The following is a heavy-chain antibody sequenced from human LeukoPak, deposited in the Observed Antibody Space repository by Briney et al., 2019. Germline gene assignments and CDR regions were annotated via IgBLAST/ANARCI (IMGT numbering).Heavy chain of an antibody. V-gene: IGHV4-4*07. CDR2: IYTSGST. D-gene: IGHD3-10*01. CDR3: AREAHGSGSYYRFDY. Sequence: SETLSLTCTVSGGSISSYYWSWIRQPAEKGLEWIGRIYTSGSTNYNPSLKSRVTMSVDTSKNQFSLKLSSVTAADTAVYYCAREAHGSGSYYRFDYWGQGTLVTVSS. CDR1: GGSISSYY. J-gene: IGHJ4*02.